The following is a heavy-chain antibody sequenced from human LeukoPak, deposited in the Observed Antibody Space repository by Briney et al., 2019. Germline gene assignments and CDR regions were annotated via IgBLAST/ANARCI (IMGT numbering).Heavy chain of an antibody. Sequence: GGSLRLSCEASGLTFSNFWMTWLRQAPGKGLEWVANIKQDGSETYYLDSVRGRFTISRDNGKNSMYLQMNSLKAEDTAVYYCVGCSGGTCSDFDYWGRGTLVTVSS. CDR2: IKQDGSET. J-gene: IGHJ4*02. D-gene: IGHD2-15*01. CDR1: GLTFSNFW. V-gene: IGHV3-7*01. CDR3: VGCSGGTCSDFDY.